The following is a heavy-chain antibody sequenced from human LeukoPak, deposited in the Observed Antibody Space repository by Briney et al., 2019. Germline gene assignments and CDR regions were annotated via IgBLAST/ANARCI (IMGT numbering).Heavy chain of an antibody. V-gene: IGHV4-59*01. D-gene: IGHD6-13*01. CDR2: IYYSGTT. J-gene: IGHJ4*02. Sequence: SETLSLTCTVSGGSISSYYWNWIRQPPGKGLEWIGYIYYSGTTNYNPSLKSRVTISVDTSKSQFSLKLSSVTAADTAVYYCARGVYIAAAQYGYWGQGTLVAVSS. CDR3: ARGVYIAAAQYGY. CDR1: GGSISSYY.